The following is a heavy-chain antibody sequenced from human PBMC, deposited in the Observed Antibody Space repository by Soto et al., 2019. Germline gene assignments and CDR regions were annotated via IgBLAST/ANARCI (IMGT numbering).Heavy chain of an antibody. Sequence: TSETLSLTCAVYGGSFSGYYWSWIRQPPGKGLEWIGEINHSGSTNYNPSLKSRVTISVDTSKNQLSLKLSSVTAADTAVYYCARGNHYYYSNYGAYYYGMDVWGQGTTVTVSS. CDR1: GGSFSGYY. V-gene: IGHV4-34*01. J-gene: IGHJ6*02. CDR2: INHSGST. D-gene: IGHD4-4*01. CDR3: ARGNHYYYSNYGAYYYGMDV.